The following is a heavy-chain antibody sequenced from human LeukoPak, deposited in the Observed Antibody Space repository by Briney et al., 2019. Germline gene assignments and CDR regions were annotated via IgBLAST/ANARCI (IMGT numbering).Heavy chain of an antibody. V-gene: IGHV3-23*01. Sequence: GGSLRLSCAASGFTFSSYAMSWVRQAPGTGMEGVSAIRGSGGSTYYADSVKGRFTISRDNSKNKLYLQMNSLRAEDTAVYYCAKDHRYCSGGSCQPDAFDIWGQGTMVTVSS. CDR3: AKDHRYCSGGSCQPDAFDI. D-gene: IGHD2-15*01. J-gene: IGHJ3*02. CDR2: IRGSGGST. CDR1: GFTFSSYA.